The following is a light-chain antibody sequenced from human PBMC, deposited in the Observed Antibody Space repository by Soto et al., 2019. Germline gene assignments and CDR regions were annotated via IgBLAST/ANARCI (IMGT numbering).Light chain of an antibody. V-gene: IGKV3-15*01. J-gene: IGKJ2*01. Sequence: EIVLTQSPATLSVSPGERVTLSCRASQSVGRNLAWYQQKPGQGPRLLIYATSTRAAGVASRFSGTGSGTEFTLTISSLRSEDFAVYHCQQYKNWPPYTFGQRTKLEIK. CDR3: QQYKNWPPYT. CDR1: QSVGRN. CDR2: ATS.